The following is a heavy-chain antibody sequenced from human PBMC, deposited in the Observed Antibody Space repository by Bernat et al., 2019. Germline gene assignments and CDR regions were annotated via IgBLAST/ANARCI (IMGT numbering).Heavy chain of an antibody. V-gene: IGHV3-20*04. D-gene: IGHD3-10*01. Sequence: EVQLVESGGGVVRPGGSQRLSCAASGFSFDDHGMSWVRQAPGKGLEWVSGIVWNGGVTGYADSVKGRFTISRDNAKNSLFMQMNSLRAEDTALYYCARVGYYGSGGMGYYMDVWGKGTTVTVSS. CDR3: ARVGYYGSGGMGYYMDV. J-gene: IGHJ6*03. CDR1: GFSFDDHG. CDR2: IVWNGGVT.